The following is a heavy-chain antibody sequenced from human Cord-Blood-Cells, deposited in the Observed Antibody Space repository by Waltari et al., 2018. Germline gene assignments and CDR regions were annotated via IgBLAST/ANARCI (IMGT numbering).Heavy chain of an antibody. Sequence: QVQLQQSSPGLVKSSQTLSLTCTISGDSVSSNSAAWNWIRQSPSRGLEWLGRTYYRSKWYNDYAVSVKSRITINPDTSKNQFSLQLNSVTPEDTAVYYCARVLGYCSSTSCYHYYYYMDVWGKGTTVTVSS. CDR2: TYYRSKWYN. CDR3: ARVLGYCSSTSCYHYYYYMDV. J-gene: IGHJ6*03. CDR1: GDSVSSNSAA. V-gene: IGHV6-1*01. D-gene: IGHD2-2*01.